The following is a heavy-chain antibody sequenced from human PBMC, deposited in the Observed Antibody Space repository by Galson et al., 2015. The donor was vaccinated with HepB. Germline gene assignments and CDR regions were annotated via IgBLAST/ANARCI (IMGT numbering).Heavy chain of an antibody. V-gene: IGHV4-34*01. CDR2: INHSGST. CDR3: ARGSWRGGDFRC. CDR1: GGSFSGYY. D-gene: IGHD2-21*02. Sequence: ETLSLTCAVYGGSFSGYYWSWIRQPPGKGLEWIGEINHSGSTNYNPSLKSRVTISVDTSKNQFSLKLSSVTAADTAVYYCARGSWRGGDFRCWGQGTLVTVSS. J-gene: IGHJ4*02.